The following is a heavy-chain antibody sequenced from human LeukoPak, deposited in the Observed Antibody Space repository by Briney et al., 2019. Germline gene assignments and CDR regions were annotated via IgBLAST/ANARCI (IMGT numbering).Heavy chain of an antibody. Sequence: QPGGSLRLSCEASGFTVSSNDMSWVRQAPGKGLEWVSVLYSGGNTYSTDSVKGRFTISRDNSKNTLYLQLNSLRAEDTAVYYCVGVMRGAFDIWGPGTLVTVSS. CDR1: GFTVSSND. J-gene: IGHJ3*02. CDR2: LYSGGNT. CDR3: VGVMRGAFDI. V-gene: IGHV3-53*01.